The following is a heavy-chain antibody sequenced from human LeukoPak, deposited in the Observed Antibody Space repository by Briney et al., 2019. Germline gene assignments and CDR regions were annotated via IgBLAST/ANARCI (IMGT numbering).Heavy chain of an antibody. CDR2: NYPGDSDT. CDR3: ARRVSSSGFDAFDV. CDR1: GYSFATYW. Sequence: GESLKISCRGSGYSFATYWIGWVRQMPGKGLEWMGINYPGDSDTTYSPSFQGQVTMSADKSISTAYLQWSSLKASDTAMYYCARRVSSSGFDAFDVWGQGTMVTVSS. J-gene: IGHJ3*01. D-gene: IGHD5-12*01. V-gene: IGHV5-51*01.